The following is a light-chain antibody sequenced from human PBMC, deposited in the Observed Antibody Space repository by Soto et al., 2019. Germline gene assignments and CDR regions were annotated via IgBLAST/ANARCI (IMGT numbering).Light chain of an antibody. J-gene: IGLJ1*01. CDR2: EDY. Sequence: SSEPTQPPSVSVSPGQTASITCSGDKLGDQFACWYQQKPGQSPVLVIYEDYKRPSGIPERFSGSNSGNTATLTISDTQAMDEADYYCQAWDINTAVFGTGTKLTVL. CDR3: QAWDINTAV. CDR1: KLGDQF. V-gene: IGLV3-1*01.